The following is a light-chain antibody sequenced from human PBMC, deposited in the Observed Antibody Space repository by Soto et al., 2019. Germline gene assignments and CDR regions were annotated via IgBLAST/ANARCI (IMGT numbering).Light chain of an antibody. V-gene: IGKV3-15*01. CDR1: QSVSSN. CDR2: GAS. J-gene: IGKJ5*01. Sequence: EIVMTQSPATLSVSPGERATLSCRASQSVSSNLAWYQQKPGQAPRLLIYGASTRATGIPARFSGSGSGTEFNLTINSLESEDFAVYYCQQYNNWPPITFGQGTRLEIK. CDR3: QQYNNWPPIT.